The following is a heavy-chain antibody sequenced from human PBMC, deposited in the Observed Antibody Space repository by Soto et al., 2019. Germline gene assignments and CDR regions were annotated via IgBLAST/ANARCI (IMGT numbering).Heavy chain of an antibody. Sequence: TSVKVSCKASGYTFTSYDINWVRQATGQGLEWMGWMNPNSGNTGYAQKFQGRVTMTRNTSISTAYMELSSLRSEDTAVYYCARSRDTAMAYYYYYYGMEVWGQGTTVTVSS. CDR3: ARSRDTAMAYYYYYYGMEV. D-gene: IGHD5-18*01. J-gene: IGHJ6*02. V-gene: IGHV1-8*01. CDR2: MNPNSGNT. CDR1: GYTFTSYD.